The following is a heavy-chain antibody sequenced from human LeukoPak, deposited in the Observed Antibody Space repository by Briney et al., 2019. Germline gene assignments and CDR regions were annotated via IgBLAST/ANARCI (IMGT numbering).Heavy chain of an antibody. D-gene: IGHD2-15*01. V-gene: IGHV4-30-4*01. CDR3: ARETGWPTKGFFDY. Sequence: SETLSLTCTVSGGSISSGDYYWSWIRQPPGKGLEWLGYIYYSGSTYYNPSLKSRVTISVDTSKNQFSLKLSSVTAADTAVYYCARETGWPTKGFFDYWGQGTLVTVSS. CDR2: IYYSGST. CDR1: GGSISSGDYY. J-gene: IGHJ4*02.